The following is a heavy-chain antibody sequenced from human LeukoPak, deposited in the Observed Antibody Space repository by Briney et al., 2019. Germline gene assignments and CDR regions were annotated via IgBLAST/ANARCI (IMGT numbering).Heavy chain of an antibody. CDR3: ASRPTFYYGSGSYPRRFYDS. Sequence: SETLSLTCSVSGGSISSSNYYRGWVRQPQGKGLDWIATIYYTGSTYYNPSLKGRVTISVDTSKNQFSLSLTSVTAADTAVYFCASRPTFYYGSGSYPRRFYDSWGQGILVTVSS. CDR1: GGSISSSNYY. CDR2: IYYTGST. J-gene: IGHJ4*02. V-gene: IGHV4-39*01. D-gene: IGHD3-10*01.